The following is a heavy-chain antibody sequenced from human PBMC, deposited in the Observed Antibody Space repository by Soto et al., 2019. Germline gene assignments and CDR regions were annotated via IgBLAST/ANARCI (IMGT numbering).Heavy chain of an antibody. D-gene: IGHD6-19*01. CDR2: INAGNGNT. J-gene: IGHJ4*02. CDR3: ARAVAVAADFDY. Sequence: QVQLVQSGAEEKKPGASVKVSCKASGYTFTGYAMHWVRQAPGQRLEWMGWINAGNGNTKYSQKCQGRVPITRDTSASTAYMELSSLRSEDTAVYYCARAVAVAADFDYWGQGTLVTVSS. V-gene: IGHV1-3*05. CDR1: GYTFTGYA.